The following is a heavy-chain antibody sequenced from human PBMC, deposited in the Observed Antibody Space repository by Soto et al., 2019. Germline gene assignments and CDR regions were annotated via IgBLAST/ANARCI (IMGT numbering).Heavy chain of an antibody. CDR2: ISYSGRT. J-gene: IGHJ4*02. Sequence: SETLSLTCTFSGASISRGGYYLSWLRQHPGKGQEWIGYISYSGRTYYSSSLKIRVTISIDTSKNQVSLRLSSVTAADTAVYYCASESGHWGRGTLVTVS. CDR3: ASESGH. D-gene: IGHD1-1*01. CDR1: GASISRGGYY. V-gene: IGHV4-31*03.